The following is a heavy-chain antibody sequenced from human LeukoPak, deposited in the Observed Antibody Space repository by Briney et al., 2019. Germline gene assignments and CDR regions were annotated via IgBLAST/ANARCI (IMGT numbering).Heavy chain of an antibody. CDR2: INWNGGST. V-gene: IGHV3-20*04. Sequence: GGSLRLSCAASGFTFDDYGMSWVRQAPGKGLEWVSGINWNGGSTGYADSVKGRFTISRDNAKNSLYLQMNSLRAEDTALYYCARNSGSYYGGAFDIWGQGTMVTVSS. CDR3: ARNSGSYYGGAFDI. CDR1: GFTFDDYG. D-gene: IGHD1-26*01. J-gene: IGHJ3*02.